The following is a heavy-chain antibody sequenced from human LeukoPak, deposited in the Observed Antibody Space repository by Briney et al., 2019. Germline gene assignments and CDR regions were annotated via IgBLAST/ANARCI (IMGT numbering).Heavy chain of an antibody. V-gene: IGHV3-15*07. CDR2: IKSKTDGGTT. CDR3: TTESYDYVWGSYRYTSLFDY. CDR1: GFTFSNAW. Sequence: GGSLRLSCAASGFTFSNAWMNWVRQAPGKGLEWVGRIKSKTDGGTTDYAAPVKGRFTISRDDSKNTLYLQMNSLKTEDTAVYYCTTESYDYVWGSYRYTSLFDYWGQGTLVTVSS. J-gene: IGHJ4*02. D-gene: IGHD3-16*02.